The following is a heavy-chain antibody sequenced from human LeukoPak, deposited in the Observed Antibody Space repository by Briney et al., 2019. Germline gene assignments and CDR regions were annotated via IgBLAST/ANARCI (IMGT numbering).Heavy chain of an antibody. D-gene: IGHD3-10*01. Sequence: GESLKISCKGSGYTFTIYWIGWVRQMPGKGLEWMGIIYPGDSDIRYSPSFQGQVTISADKSISTAYLQWTGLKASDTAMYYCARQVFGGPSGDGPLDYWGQGTLVTVSS. CDR3: ARQVFGGPSGDGPLDY. V-gene: IGHV5-51*01. J-gene: IGHJ4*02. CDR1: GYTFTIYW. CDR2: IYPGDSDI.